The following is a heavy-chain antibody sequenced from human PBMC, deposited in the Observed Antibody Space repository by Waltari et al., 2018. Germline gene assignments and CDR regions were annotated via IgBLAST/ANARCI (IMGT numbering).Heavy chain of an antibody. V-gene: IGHV3-23*01. J-gene: IGHJ3*01. CDR1: GFTFSNSA. D-gene: IGHD6-19*01. Sequence: EVQLLASGGDLVQPGGSLSLSCAASGFTFSNSAISWVRLTPGKGLEWISIIEYSARFTNYADSVKGRFTISRDNSKNTLHLQMNSLRVEDTAIYYCAKRSGYSSGWNDAFHFGGQGTVVSVSS. CDR2: IEYSARFT. CDR3: AKRSGYSSGWNDAFHF.